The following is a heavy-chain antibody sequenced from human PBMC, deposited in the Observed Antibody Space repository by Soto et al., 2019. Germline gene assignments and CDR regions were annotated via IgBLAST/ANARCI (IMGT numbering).Heavy chain of an antibody. D-gene: IGHD3-3*01. CDR2: INPKSGNT. CDR1: GYTFTSYD. J-gene: IGHJ3*02. CDR3: ASSTIFKDAFDI. V-gene: IGHV1-8*01. Sequence: ASVKVSCKASGYTFTSYDINWVRQATGQGLEWMGWINPKSGNTSYAQKFQGRVTMTRNTSTSTAYMELSSLRSEDTAVYYCASSTIFKDAFDIWGQGTMVTVSS.